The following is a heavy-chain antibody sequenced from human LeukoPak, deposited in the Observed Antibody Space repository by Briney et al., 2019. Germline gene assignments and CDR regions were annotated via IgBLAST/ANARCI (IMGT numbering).Heavy chain of an antibody. J-gene: IGHJ4*02. D-gene: IGHD3-22*01. CDR1: GFTFTNYW. CDR2: IKQDGSEK. Sequence: PGGSLRLSCAASGFTFTNYWMNWVRQAPGKGLEWVANIKQDGSEKYYVDSVKGRFTISRDNAKNSLYLQMNSLSVEDTAVYYCVRVDSSGYYYPRHDEYWGQGTLVTVSS. CDR3: VRVDSSGYYYPRHDEY. V-gene: IGHV3-7*01.